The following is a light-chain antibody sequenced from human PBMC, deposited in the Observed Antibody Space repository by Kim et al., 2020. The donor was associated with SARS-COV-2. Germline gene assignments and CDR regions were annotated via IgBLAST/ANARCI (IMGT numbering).Light chain of an antibody. CDR3: QSYDSSNVV. CDR2: EDN. CDR1: SGSIASNY. J-gene: IGLJ2*01. V-gene: IGLV6-57*04. Sequence: NFMLTQPHSVSESPGKTVTISCTRSSGSIASNYVQWYQQRPGSAPTTVIYEDNQRPSGVPDRFSGSTDSSSNSASLTISGLKTEDEADYYCQSYDSSNVVFGGGTQLTVL.